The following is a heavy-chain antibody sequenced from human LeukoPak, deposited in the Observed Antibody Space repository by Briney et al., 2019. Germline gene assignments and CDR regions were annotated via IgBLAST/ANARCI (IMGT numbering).Heavy chain of an antibody. CDR2: INPNIGTT. Sequence: ASVKVSCKSSGYTFTYHTIHWVRQAPGQGLEWMGWINPNIGTTNYAKRFQGRLTVTSDTSINTAFMELSSLNPDDTAVFYCARRYDSRGPVTFDFWGQGTLVTVSS. D-gene: IGHD3-22*01. V-gene: IGHV1-2*02. CDR1: GYTFTYHT. CDR3: ARRYDSRGPVTFDF. J-gene: IGHJ3*01.